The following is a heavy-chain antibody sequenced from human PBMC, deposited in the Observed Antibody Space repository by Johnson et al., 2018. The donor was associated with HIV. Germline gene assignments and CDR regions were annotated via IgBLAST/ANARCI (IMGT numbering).Heavy chain of an antibody. CDR3: ARTVVGSSYDAFDI. D-gene: IGHD4-23*01. Sequence: VQLVESGGGLVKPGGSLRLSCTVSTFTFTDYYMTWIRQAPEMGLVWVSIVYSGGNTYYADSVRGRFTISRDHAKNTLFLQMDSLRPEDTAVYYCARTVVGSSYDAFDIWGQGTMVTVSS. V-gene: IGHV3-66*02. J-gene: IGHJ3*02. CDR1: TFTFTDYY. CDR2: VYSGGNT.